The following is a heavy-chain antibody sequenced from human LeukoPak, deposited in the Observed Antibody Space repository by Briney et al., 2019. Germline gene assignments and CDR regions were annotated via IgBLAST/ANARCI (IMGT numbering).Heavy chain of an antibody. CDR2: IRYDGSNK. V-gene: IGHV3-30*02. J-gene: IGHJ3*02. CDR3: AKNREMATIKDAFDI. CDR1: GFTFSSYG. Sequence: PGGSLRLSCAASGFTFSSYGMHWVRQAPGKGLEWVAFIRYDGSNKYYADSVKGRFTISRDNSKNTLYLQMNSLRAEDTAVYYCAKNREMATIKDAFDIWGQGTMVTVSS. D-gene: IGHD5-24*01.